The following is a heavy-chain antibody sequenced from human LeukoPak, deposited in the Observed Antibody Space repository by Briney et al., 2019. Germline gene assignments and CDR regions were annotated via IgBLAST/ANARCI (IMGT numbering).Heavy chain of an antibody. CDR1: VYTFTNYG. CDR3: ARYNSMFRGVTTSDY. V-gene: IGHV1-18*01. J-gene: IGHJ4*02. CDR2: SAYNGNT. Sequence: GASVKVSCKASVYTFTNYGFNWVRQAPGQGLEWMGNSAYNGNTNYAQKFQDRVTMTTDTSTSTAYMELRSLRSDDTAVYYCARYNSMFRGVTTSDYWGQGTLVTVSS. D-gene: IGHD3-10*01.